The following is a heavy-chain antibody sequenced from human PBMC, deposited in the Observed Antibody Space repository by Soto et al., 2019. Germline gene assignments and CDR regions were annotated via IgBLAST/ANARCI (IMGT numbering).Heavy chain of an antibody. D-gene: IGHD7-27*01. Sequence: QVQLVESGGGVVQPGRSLRLSCAASGFTFSSYGMHWVRQAPGKGLEWVAVISYDGSNKYYADSVKGRFTISRDNSKNTLYLQMNSLRAEDTAVCYCAKNWGTSCFDPWGQGTLVTVSS. CDR1: GFTFSSYG. J-gene: IGHJ5*02. CDR3: AKNWGTSCFDP. V-gene: IGHV3-30*18. CDR2: ISYDGSNK.